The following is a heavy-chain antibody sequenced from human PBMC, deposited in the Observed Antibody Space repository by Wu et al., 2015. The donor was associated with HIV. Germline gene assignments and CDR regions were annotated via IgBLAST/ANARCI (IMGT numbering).Heavy chain of an antibody. V-gene: IGHV1-18*01. J-gene: IGHJ2*01. CDR3: AREPLAAAGDYWYFDL. Sequence: QVQLVQSGTEVKKPGASVKVSCKASGYTFTRYVMSWLRQAPGQGLEWMGWINPYNGDTNYAQKFQGRVTMTTATSTSTAYMELRSLRSDDTAVYYCAREPLAAAGDYWYFDLWGRGTLSLSP. CDR2: INPYNGDT. D-gene: IGHD6-13*01. CDR1: GYTFTRYV.